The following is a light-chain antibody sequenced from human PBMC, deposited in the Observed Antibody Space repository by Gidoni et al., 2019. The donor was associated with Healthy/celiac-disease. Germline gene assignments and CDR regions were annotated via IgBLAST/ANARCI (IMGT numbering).Light chain of an antibody. J-gene: IGKJ4*01. CDR2: LGS. V-gene: IGKV2-28*01. Sequence: PVTPGAPASISCRSSQSLLHSNGYNYLDWYLQKPGQSPQLLIYLGSNRASGVPDRFSGSGSGTDFTLKISRVEAEDVGVYYCMQALQTPLTFGGGTKVEIK. CDR1: QSLLHSNGYNY. CDR3: MQALQTPLT.